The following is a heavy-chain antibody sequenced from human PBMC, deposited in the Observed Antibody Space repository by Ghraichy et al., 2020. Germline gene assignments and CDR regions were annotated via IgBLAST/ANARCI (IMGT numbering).Heavy chain of an antibody. CDR3: ARAHIDFDT. V-gene: IGHV3-48*02. CDR1: GFSISFYN. J-gene: IGHJ4*02. CDR2: ITISGSVV. Sequence: GGSLRLSCSASGFSISFYNMSWVRQSPGKGLEWVSSITISGSVVYYADSVKGRFTVSRANVNNVMFMLMTSLTHEDTAMYFCARAHIDFDTWGQGIQVTV.